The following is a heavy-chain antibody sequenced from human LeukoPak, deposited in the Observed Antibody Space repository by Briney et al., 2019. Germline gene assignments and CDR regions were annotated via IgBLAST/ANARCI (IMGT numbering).Heavy chain of an antibody. V-gene: IGHV3-21*01. Sequence: GGSLRLSCAASGFTFSSYSMNWVRQAPGKWLEWVSSISSSSSYIYYADSVKGRFTISRDNAKNSLYLQMNSLRAEDTAVYYCARDSPKYCRGGSCYILDWGQGTLVTVSS. CDR1: GFTFSSYS. CDR3: ARDSPKYCRGGSCYILD. D-gene: IGHD2-15*01. CDR2: ISSSSSYI. J-gene: IGHJ4*02.